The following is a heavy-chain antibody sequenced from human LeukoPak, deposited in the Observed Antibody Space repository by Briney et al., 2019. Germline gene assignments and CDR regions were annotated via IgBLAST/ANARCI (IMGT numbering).Heavy chain of an antibody. J-gene: IGHJ4*02. CDR1: GFTFSSYG. CDR2: ISYDGSNK. D-gene: IGHD4-11*01. Sequence: PGGSLRLSCAASGFTFSSYGMPWVRQAPGKGLEWVAVISYDGSNKYYADSVKGRFTISRDNSKNTLYLQMNSLRAEDTAVYYCARDGGRGTTVTIDYWGQGTLVTVSS. CDR3: ARDGGRGTTVTIDY. V-gene: IGHV3-30*03.